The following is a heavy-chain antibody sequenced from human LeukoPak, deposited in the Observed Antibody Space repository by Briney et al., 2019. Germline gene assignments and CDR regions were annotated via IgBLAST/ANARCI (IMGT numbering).Heavy chain of an antibody. CDR1: GFTFSSYG. V-gene: IGHV3-30*02. CDR3: AKDSRGVTHFDY. D-gene: IGHD2-21*02. J-gene: IGHJ4*02. CDR2: IRYDGSNK. Sequence: GGSLRLSCAASGFTFSSYGMHWVRQAPGKGLEWVAFIRYDGSNKYYTDSVKGRFTISRDNSKNTLYLQMNSLRAEDTAVYYFAKDSRGVTHFDYWGQGTLVTVSS.